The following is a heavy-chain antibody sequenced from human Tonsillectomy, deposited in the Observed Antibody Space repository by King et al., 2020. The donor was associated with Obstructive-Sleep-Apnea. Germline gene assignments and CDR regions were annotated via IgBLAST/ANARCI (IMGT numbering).Heavy chain of an antibody. CDR3: ARGDSSGWHYYFDY. D-gene: IGHD6-19*01. CDR2: IYYSGST. CDR1: GGSISSYY. Sequence: QLQESGPGLVKPSETLSLTCTVSGGSISSYYWSWIRQPPGKGLECIGYIYYSGSTNYNPSLKSRVTISVDTSKNPFSLKLSSVTAADTAVYYCARGDSSGWHYYFDYWGQGTLVTVSS. V-gene: IGHV4-59*01. J-gene: IGHJ4*02.